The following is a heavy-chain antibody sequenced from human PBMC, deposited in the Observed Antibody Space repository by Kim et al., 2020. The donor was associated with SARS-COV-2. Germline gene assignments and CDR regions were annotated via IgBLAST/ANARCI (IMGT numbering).Heavy chain of an antibody. CDR2: ISSSGSTI. CDR1: GFTFSSYE. V-gene: IGHV3-48*03. D-gene: IGHD6-19*01. Sequence: GGSLRLSCAASGFTFSSYEMNWVRQAPGKGLEWVSYISSSGSTIDYADSVEGRFTISRDNAKNSLYLQLNSLRAEDTAVYYCARGHSSGWSGFGPKYHFDYWGQGTLVTVSS. J-gene: IGHJ4*02. CDR3: ARGHSSGWSGFGPKYHFDY.